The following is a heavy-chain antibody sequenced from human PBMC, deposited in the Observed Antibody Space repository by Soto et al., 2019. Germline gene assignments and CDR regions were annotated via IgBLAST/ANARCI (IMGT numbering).Heavy chain of an antibody. D-gene: IGHD3-3*01. CDR1: GFSLSTSGVG. Sequence: QITLKESGPTLVKPTQTLTLTCTFSGFSLSTSGVGVGWIRQPPGKALESLALIYWNDDKRYSPSLKSRLTITKDTSKNQVVLTMTNMDPVDTATYYCAHSPTRYYDFWSGPKANYYFDYWGQGTLVTVSS. J-gene: IGHJ4*02. V-gene: IGHV2-5*01. CDR2: IYWNDDK. CDR3: AHSPTRYYDFWSGPKANYYFDY.